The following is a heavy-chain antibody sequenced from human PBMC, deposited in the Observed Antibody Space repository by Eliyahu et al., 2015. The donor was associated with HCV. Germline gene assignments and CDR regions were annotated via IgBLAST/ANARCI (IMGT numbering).Heavy chain of an antibody. Sequence: QVQLQESGPGLVKPSETLSLTCTVSGGSITTXYWSWIRXPPGKGLEWIGYIHXSGSTNYSPXLKSRVTISLDTSKXQFSLNLTSVTAADTAVYYCASGGGGIAVAGTGGWFDPWGQGTLVTVSS. J-gene: IGHJ5*02. CDR2: IHXSGST. V-gene: IGHV4-59*01. CDR3: ASGGGGIAVAGTGGWFDP. D-gene: IGHD6-19*01. CDR1: GGSITTXY.